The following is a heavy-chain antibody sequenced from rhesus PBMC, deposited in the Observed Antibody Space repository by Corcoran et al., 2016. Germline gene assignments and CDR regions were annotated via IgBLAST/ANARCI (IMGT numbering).Heavy chain of an antibody. Sequence: QVQLQESGPAVVKPSETLSLTCAVSGGSISSSNWWSWIRQSPGQGLAWIGGIYGSGGSTEYNPSLRSRVTIAIDTSKNQFSLKLSAVTAADTAVYYCAREYSNYGGYFEFWGQGALVTVSS. J-gene: IGHJ1*01. CDR1: GGSISSSNW. CDR2: IYGSGGST. V-gene: IGHV4-93*01. D-gene: IGHD4-23*01. CDR3: AREYSNYGGYFEF.